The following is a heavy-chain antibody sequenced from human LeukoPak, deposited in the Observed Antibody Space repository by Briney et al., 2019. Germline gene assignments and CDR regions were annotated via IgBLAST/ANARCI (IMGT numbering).Heavy chain of an antibody. Sequence: GGSLRLSCAASGFTFSSYAMSWVRQAPGKGVEWVSGICGSGGSTYYADSEKGRFTISRDNSKNTLYLQMKSLRAEDRAVYYCAKDQGDYDSSNFDYWGQGTLVTVSS. CDR3: AKDQGDYDSSNFDY. J-gene: IGHJ4*02. D-gene: IGHD3-22*01. CDR2: ICGSGGST. V-gene: IGHV3-23*01. CDR1: GFTFSSYA.